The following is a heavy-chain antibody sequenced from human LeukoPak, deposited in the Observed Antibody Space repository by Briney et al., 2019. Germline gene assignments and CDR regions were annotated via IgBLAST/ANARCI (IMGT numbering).Heavy chain of an antibody. J-gene: IGHJ5*02. D-gene: IGHD2-15*01. CDR1: GYSFTSYW. CDR2: IDPSDSYT. V-gene: IGHV5-10-1*01. Sequence: GESLKIYCKGSGYSFTSYWISWVRQMPGKGLEWMGRIDPSDSYTNYSPPFQGHVTISADKSISTAYLQWSSLKASDTAMYYCARVTRGYCSGGSCYSVAWFDPWGQGTLVTVSS. CDR3: ARVTRGYCSGGSCYSVAWFDP.